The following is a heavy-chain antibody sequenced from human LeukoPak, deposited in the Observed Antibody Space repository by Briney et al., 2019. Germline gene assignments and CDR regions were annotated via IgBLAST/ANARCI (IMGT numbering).Heavy chain of an antibody. D-gene: IGHD3-3*01. CDR2: ISAYNGTP. CDR3: ARGDYDFWSGYYLLGAFDI. V-gene: IGHV1-18*01. Sequence: ASVKVSCKASGYTSSSDGSSWVCQAPGQGVGRRVWISAYNGTPNYAQKLQGRVTMTTDPSTSTDYMELRSLRSEDTAVYYCARGDYDFWSGYYLLGAFDIWGQGTMVTVSS. J-gene: IGHJ3*02. CDR1: GYTSSSDG.